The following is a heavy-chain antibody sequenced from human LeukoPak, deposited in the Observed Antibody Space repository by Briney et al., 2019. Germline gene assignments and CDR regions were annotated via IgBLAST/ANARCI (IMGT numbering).Heavy chain of an antibody. CDR2: IYSGGST. CDR3: ARIAVAGLSFDY. CDR1: GFTVSSNF. V-gene: IGHV3-53*01. J-gene: IGHJ4*02. D-gene: IGHD6-19*01. Sequence: GGSLRLSCAASGFTVSSNFMSWVRQAPGKGLEWVSIIYSGGSTYYADSVKGRFTISRDNSKNTLYLQMNSLRAEDTAVYYCARIAVAGLSFDYWGQGTLVTVSS.